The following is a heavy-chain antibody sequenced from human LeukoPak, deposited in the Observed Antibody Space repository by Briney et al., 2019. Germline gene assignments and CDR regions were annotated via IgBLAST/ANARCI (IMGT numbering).Heavy chain of an antibody. V-gene: IGHV4-59*01. D-gene: IGHD3-22*01. CDR1: GGSMSSYY. J-gene: IGHJ3*02. CDR3: ARAPGFDRPDAFDI. CDR2: IYYSGST. Sequence: SETLSLTCTVSGGSMSSYYWSWIRQPPGKGLEWIGYIYYSGSTNYNPSLKSRVTISVDTSKNQFSLKLSSVTAADTAVYYCARAPGFDRPDAFDIWGQGTMVTVSS.